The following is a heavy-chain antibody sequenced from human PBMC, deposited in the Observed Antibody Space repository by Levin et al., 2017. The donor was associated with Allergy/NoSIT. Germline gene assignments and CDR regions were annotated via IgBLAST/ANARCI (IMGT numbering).Heavy chain of an antibody. V-gene: IGHV3-21*06. CDR1: TFLFSDYT. Sequence: GGSLRLSCAASTFLFSDYTMNWVRQAPGKGLEWVASISRRSSYIYYADSVKGRFTISRDNAKNSVSLQMNSLRAEDTAIYYCPRGSKILTTGSLYHNAMDAWGQGTTVSVSS. CDR2: ISRRSSYI. CDR3: PRGSKILTTGSLYHNAMDA. J-gene: IGHJ6*02. D-gene: IGHD3-9*01.